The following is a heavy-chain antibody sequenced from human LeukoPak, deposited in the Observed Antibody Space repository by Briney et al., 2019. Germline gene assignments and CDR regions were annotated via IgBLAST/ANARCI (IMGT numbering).Heavy chain of an antibody. Sequence: SQTLSLTCAVSGGSISSGGYSWSWIRQPPGKGLEWIGYIYHSGSTYYNPSLKSRVTISVDRSKNQLSLKLSSVTAADTAVYYCARETHYGDYVDYFDYWGQGTLVTVSS. D-gene: IGHD4-17*01. J-gene: IGHJ4*02. V-gene: IGHV4-30-2*01. CDR2: IYHSGST. CDR1: GGSISSGGYS. CDR3: ARETHYGDYVDYFDY.